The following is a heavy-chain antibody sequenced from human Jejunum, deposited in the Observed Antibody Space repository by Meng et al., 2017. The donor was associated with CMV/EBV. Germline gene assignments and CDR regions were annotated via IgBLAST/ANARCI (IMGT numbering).Heavy chain of an antibody. J-gene: IGHJ4*02. V-gene: IGHV6-1*01. CDR1: GDSVSSNSAA. D-gene: IGHD3-22*01. CDR2: TYYRSRWYN. CDR3: ARGDRNGHYLDY. Sequence: GDSVSSNSAAWNWIRQSPSRGLEWLGRTYYRSRWYNDYAVSVKSRITVNPDTSKNQFSLQLNSVTPEDTAVYYCARGDRNGHYLDYWGQGALVTVSS.